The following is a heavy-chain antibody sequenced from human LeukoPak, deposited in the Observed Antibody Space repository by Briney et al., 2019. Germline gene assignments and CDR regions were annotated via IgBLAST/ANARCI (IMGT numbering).Heavy chain of an antibody. V-gene: IGHV3-23*01. D-gene: IGHD2-15*01. J-gene: IGHJ6*02. Sequence: GGITSYADSVKGRVTISRDNSKNTLYLQMNSLRAEDTAVYYCAKSGYCSGGSCPHYYGMDVWGQGTTVTVSS. CDR2: GGIT. CDR3: AKSGYCSGGSCPHYYGMDV.